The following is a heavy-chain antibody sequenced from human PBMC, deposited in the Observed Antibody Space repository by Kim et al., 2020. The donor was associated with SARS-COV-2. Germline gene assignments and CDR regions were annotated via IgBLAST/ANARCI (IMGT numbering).Heavy chain of an antibody. CDR1: GGSISSGGYY. CDR2: IYYSGST. V-gene: IGHV4-31*03. Sequence: SETLSLTCTVSGGSISSGGYYWSWIRQHPGKGLEWIGYIYYSGSTYYNPSLKSRVTISVDTSKNQFSLKLSYVTAADTAVYYCAREGITGRNWFDPWGQGTLVTVSS. CDR3: AREGITGRNWFDP. D-gene: IGHD1-20*01. J-gene: IGHJ5*02.